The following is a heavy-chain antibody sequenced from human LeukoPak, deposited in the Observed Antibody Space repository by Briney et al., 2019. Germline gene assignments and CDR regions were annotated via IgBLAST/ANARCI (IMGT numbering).Heavy chain of an antibody. D-gene: IGHD3-22*01. V-gene: IGHV3-23*01. J-gene: IGHJ4*02. CDR1: GFTFSSYA. CDR2: ISGSGGST. Sequence: GGSLRLSCAASGFTFSSYAMSWVRQAPGKGLEWVSAISGSGGSTYYADSVKGRFTIPRDNSKNTLYLQMNSLRAEDTAVYYCAKEVYYYDSSGYWDWGQGTLVTVSS. CDR3: AKEVYYYDSSGYWD.